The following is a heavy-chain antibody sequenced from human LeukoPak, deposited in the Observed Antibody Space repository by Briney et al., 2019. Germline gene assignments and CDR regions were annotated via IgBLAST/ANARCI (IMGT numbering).Heavy chain of an antibody. Sequence: ASVTVSCKASGYRFISNYIQWVRQAPGLGPEWMGWMHPGNGNTTHSETFQGRVTMPSDTSINTAYMDLSSLRSDDTAVYYCAREGSYCVGGDCYSFDFWGQGTLITVSS. CDR3: AREGSYCVGGDCYSFDF. CDR1: GYRFISNY. J-gene: IGHJ4*02. CDR2: MHPGNGNT. D-gene: IGHD2-21*02. V-gene: IGHV1-2*02.